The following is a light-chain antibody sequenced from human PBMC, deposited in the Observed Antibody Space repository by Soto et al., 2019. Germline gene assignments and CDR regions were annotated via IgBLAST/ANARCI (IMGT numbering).Light chain of an antibody. CDR2: VAS. V-gene: IGKV1-39*01. Sequence: DIQMTQSPSTLSASVGDRVTITCRASQSISVWLAWYQQKAGKAPKFLIYVASSLQSEVPSRFSGSGSGTDFTLTITSLQPEDFATYYCQQSYGTPITFGQGTRLEIK. J-gene: IGKJ5*01. CDR3: QQSYGTPIT. CDR1: QSISVW.